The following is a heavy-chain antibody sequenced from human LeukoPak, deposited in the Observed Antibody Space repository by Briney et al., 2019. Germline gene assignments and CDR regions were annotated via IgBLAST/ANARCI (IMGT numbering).Heavy chain of an antibody. J-gene: IGHJ3*02. CDR3: AKSDSSGLDAFDI. Sequence: GGSLRLSCAASGFTFSSYSMNWVRQAPGKGPEWVSYTSSSSSTIYYADSVKGRFTISRDNSKNTLYLQMNSLRAEDTAVYYCAKSDSSGLDAFDIWGQGTMVTVSS. V-gene: IGHV3-48*01. CDR2: TSSSSSTI. CDR1: GFTFSSYS. D-gene: IGHD3-22*01.